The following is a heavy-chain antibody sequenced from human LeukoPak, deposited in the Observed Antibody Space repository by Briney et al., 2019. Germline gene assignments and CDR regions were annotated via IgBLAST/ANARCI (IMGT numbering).Heavy chain of an antibody. V-gene: IGHV3-23*01. CDR3: ARAPVTSCRGAFCYPFDY. D-gene: IGHD2-15*01. CDR2: TSSSDAGK. CDR1: GFPLSSYA. Sequence: GESLRLSCAASGFPLSSYAMSWVRQASGKGLEWVSATSSSDAGKYHADSVRGRFTISRDNSKNTVYLQMSSLRVEDAAVYYCARAPVTSCRGAFCYPFDYWGRGTLVTVSS. J-gene: IGHJ4*02.